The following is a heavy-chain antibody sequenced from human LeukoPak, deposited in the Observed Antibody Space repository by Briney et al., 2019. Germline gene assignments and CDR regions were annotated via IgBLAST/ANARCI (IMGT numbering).Heavy chain of an antibody. Sequence: SETLSLTCAVYGGSFSGYYWSWIRQPPGQGLEWTGETNHSGSTNYNPSLKSRVTISVDTSKNQFSLKLSSVTAADTAVYYCARGSTIAAAGSLDYWGQGTLVTVSS. CDR2: TNHSGST. CDR3: ARGSTIAAAGSLDY. V-gene: IGHV4-34*01. CDR1: GGSFSGYY. D-gene: IGHD6-13*01. J-gene: IGHJ4*02.